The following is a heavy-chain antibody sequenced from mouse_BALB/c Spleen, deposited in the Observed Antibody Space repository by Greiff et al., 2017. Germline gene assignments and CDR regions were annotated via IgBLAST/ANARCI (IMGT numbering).Heavy chain of an antibody. D-gene: IGHD2-4*01. J-gene: IGHJ4*01. CDR2: ISDGGSYT. Sequence: EVQRVESGGGLVKPGGSLKLSCAASGFTFSDYYMYWVRQTPEKRLEWVATISDGGSYTYYPDSVKGRFTISRDNAKNNLYLQMSSLKSEDTAMYYCARDRGIYDYGGGMDYWGQGTSVTVSS. CDR1: GFTFSDYY. CDR3: ARDRGIYDYGGGMDY. V-gene: IGHV5-4*02.